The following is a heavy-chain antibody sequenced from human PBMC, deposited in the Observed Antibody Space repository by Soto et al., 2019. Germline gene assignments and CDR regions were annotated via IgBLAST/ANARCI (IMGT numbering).Heavy chain of an antibody. V-gene: IGHV3-15*01. Sequence: GGSLRLSCAASGFTFSNAWMSWVRQAPGKGLEWVGRIKSKTDGGTTDYAAPVKGRFTISRDDSKNTLYLQMNSLKTEDTAVYYCTTDRAEDYGDYVDAGWFDPWGQGTLVTVSS. CDR3: TTDRAEDYGDYVDAGWFDP. CDR1: GFTFSNAW. J-gene: IGHJ5*02. D-gene: IGHD4-17*01. CDR2: IKSKTDGGTT.